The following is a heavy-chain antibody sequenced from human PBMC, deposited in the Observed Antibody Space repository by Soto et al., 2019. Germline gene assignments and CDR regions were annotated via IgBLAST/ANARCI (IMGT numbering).Heavy chain of an antibody. J-gene: IGHJ4*02. CDR3: TTRPAADPQTANCH. Sequence: PGGSLRLSCAASGFTFSNAWMSWVRQAPGKGLEWVGRIKSKTDGGTTDYAAPVKGRFTISRDDSKNTLYLQMNSLKTEDTAVYYCTTRPAADPQTANCHWGQGTLVTVSS. D-gene: IGHD5-18*01. CDR1: GFTFSNAW. CDR2: IKSKTDGGTT. V-gene: IGHV3-15*01.